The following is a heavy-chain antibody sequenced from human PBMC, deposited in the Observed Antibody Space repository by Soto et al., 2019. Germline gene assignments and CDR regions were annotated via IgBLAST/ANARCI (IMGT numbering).Heavy chain of an antibody. J-gene: IGHJ6*03. Sequence: SETLSLTCTVSGGSISSSSYYWGWIRQPPGKGLEWIGSIYYSGSTYYNPSLKSRVTISVDTSKNQFSLKLSSVTAADTAVYYCARLVSRLDWLEADYYYYMDVWGKGTTVTVSS. V-gene: IGHV4-39*01. D-gene: IGHD3-9*01. CDR3: ARLVSRLDWLEADYYYYMDV. CDR1: GGSISSSSYY. CDR2: IYYSGST.